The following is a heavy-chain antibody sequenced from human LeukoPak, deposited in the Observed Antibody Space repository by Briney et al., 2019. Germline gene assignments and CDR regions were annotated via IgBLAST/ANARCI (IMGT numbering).Heavy chain of an antibody. CDR1: GFTFSSYA. V-gene: IGHV3-23*01. Sequence: GGSLRLSCAASGFTFSSYAMSWVRQAPGKGLEWVSAISGSGGSTYYADSVKGRITISRDNSKNTLYLQMNSLRAEDTAVYYCAKDPRSGYGLYFDYWGQGTLVTVSS. J-gene: IGHJ4*02. D-gene: IGHD5-12*01. CDR2: ISGSGGST. CDR3: AKDPRSGYGLYFDY.